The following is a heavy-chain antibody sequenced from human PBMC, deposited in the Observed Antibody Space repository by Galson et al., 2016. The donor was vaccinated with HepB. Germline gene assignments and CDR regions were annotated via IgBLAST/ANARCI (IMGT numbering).Heavy chain of an antibody. CDR1: GYTFTNYA. Sequence: SVKVSCKASGYTFTNYALHWVRQAPGQRLEWMGWINAGNGNTKFSQKFQDRVTITRDKSATTAYMELSSLRFEDTAVYYCSIARSYYCSGGSCFLEFWGPGTLVTGSS. CDR2: INAGNGNT. CDR3: SIARSYYCSGGSCFLEF. D-gene: IGHD2-15*01. V-gene: IGHV1-3*01. J-gene: IGHJ4*02.